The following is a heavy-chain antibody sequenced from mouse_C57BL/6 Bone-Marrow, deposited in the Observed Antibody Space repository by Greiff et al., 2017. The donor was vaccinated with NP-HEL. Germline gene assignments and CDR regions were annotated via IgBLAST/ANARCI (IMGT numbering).Heavy chain of an antibody. V-gene: IGHV1-82*01. CDR3: ARLTFAY. CDR2: IYPGDGDT. CDR1: GYAFSSSW. J-gene: IGHJ3*01. D-gene: IGHD4-1*01. Sequence: LQESGPELVKPGASVKISCKASGYAFSSSWMNWVKQRPGKGLEWIGRIYPGDGDTNYNGKFKGKATLTADKSSSTAYMQLSSLTSEDSAVYFCARLTFAYWGQGTLVTVSA.